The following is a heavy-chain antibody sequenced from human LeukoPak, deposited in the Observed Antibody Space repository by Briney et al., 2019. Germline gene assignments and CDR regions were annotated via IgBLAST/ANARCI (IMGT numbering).Heavy chain of an antibody. Sequence: GGSLRLSCAASGLTFSNYAMHWVRQAPGKGLEWVAVISYDGSNKYYADSVKGRFTISGDSSKNTLYLQMNSLRAEDTAVYYCAKVGGDSSVGDDYWGQGTLVTVSS. V-gene: IGHV3-30*18. CDR3: AKVGGDSSVGDDY. CDR2: ISYDGSNK. J-gene: IGHJ4*02. CDR1: GLTFSNYA. D-gene: IGHD3-22*01.